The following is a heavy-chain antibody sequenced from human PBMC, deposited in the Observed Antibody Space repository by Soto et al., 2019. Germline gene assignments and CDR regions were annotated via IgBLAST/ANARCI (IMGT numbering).Heavy chain of an antibody. Sequence: QVQLEQSGAEVKKPGASVKVSCKTSGYTFTSYGVSWVRQAPGQGLEWMAWISGSSGSTYYAQNFQGRVTVTTDTSTDTASMELRSLRSGDSAIYYCARGNYFGSGTVDYWGQGTLVTVSS. CDR1: GYTFTSYG. J-gene: IGHJ4*02. CDR2: ISGSSGST. D-gene: IGHD3-10*01. CDR3: ARGNYFGSGTVDY. V-gene: IGHV1-18*01.